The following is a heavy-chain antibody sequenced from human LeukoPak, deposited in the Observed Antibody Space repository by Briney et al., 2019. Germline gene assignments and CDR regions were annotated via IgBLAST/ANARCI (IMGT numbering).Heavy chain of an antibody. CDR3: ARGLLRSYYYDSSGYRFDY. D-gene: IGHD3-22*01. Sequence: ASVKVSFKASGYTFTSYYMHWVRQAPGQGLEWMGIINPSGGSTSYAQKFQGRVTMTRDTSSSTVYMELSSLGSEDTAVYYCARGLLRSYYYDSSGYRFDYWGQGTLVTVSS. CDR2: INPSGGST. CDR1: GYTFTSYY. J-gene: IGHJ4*02. V-gene: IGHV1-46*01.